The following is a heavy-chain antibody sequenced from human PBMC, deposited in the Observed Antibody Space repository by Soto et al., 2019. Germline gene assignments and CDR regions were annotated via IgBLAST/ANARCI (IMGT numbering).Heavy chain of an antibody. CDR2: INPNSGGT. J-gene: IGHJ4*02. CDR3: SRSNLGYCSGGSCYSTGPDFDY. V-gene: IGHV1-2*04. Sequence: ASVKVSFKASGYTFTGYYMHWVRQAPGQGLEWMGWINPNSGGTNYAQKFQGWVTMTRDTSISTAYMELSRLRSDDTAVYYCSRSNLGYCSGGSCYSTGPDFDYWGQGTLVTVSS. CDR1: GYTFTGYY. D-gene: IGHD2-15*01.